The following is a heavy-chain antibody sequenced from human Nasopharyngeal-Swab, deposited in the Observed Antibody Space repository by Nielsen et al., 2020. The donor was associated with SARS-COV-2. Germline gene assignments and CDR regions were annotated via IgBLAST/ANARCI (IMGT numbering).Heavy chain of an antibody. Sequence: GSLKISCAASGFTFSSYSMNWVRQAPGKGLEWVSSISSSSSYIYYADSVKGRFTISRDNAKNLLYLQMNSLRAEDTAVYYCAKDGREQQLVPDFWYFDLWGRGTLVTVSS. CDR1: GFTFSSYS. CDR3: AKDGREQQLVPDFWYFDL. J-gene: IGHJ2*01. CDR2: ISSSSSYI. D-gene: IGHD6-13*01. V-gene: IGHV3-21*04.